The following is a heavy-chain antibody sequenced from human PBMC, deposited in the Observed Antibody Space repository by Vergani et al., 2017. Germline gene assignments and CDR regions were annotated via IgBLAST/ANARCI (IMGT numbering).Heavy chain of an antibody. CDR2: ISSSSSYI. Sequence: EVQLVESGGGLVKPGGSLRLSCAASGFTFSSYSMNWVRQAPGKGLEWVSSISSSSSYIYYADSVKGRFTISRDNSKNTLYLQMNSLRSEDTAVYYCAREGYCSSTSCYWAYYYYYMDVWGKGTTVTVSS. J-gene: IGHJ6*03. CDR1: GFTFSSYS. D-gene: IGHD2-2*01. CDR3: AREGYCSSTSCYWAYYYYYMDV. V-gene: IGHV3-21*04.